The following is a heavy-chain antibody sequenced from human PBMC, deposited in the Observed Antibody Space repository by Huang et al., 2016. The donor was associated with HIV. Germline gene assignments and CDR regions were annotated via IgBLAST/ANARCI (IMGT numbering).Heavy chain of an antibody. CDR2: VLSDGNT. CDR1: GFTASANY. D-gene: IGHD3-16*01. CDR3: AKIGGSDYYYYYYMDV. Sequence: EVQLVETGGGLIQPGGSLKLSCAASGFTASANYMSWVRQAPGKGLEWVSIVLSDGNTFYADSVKGRFIISRDNSKNTMYLQMTSLRAEDTAVYYCAKIGGSDYYYYYYMDVWGKGATVTVSS. J-gene: IGHJ6*03. V-gene: IGHV3-53*02.